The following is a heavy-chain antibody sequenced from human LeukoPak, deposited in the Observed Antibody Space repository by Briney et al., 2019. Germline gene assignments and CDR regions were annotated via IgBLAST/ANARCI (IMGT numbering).Heavy chain of an antibody. J-gene: IGHJ4*02. Sequence: GGSLRLSCAASGFTFSSYAMSWVRQAPGKGLEWVSAISGSGGSTYYADSVKGGFTISRDNSKNTQYLQMNSLRAEDTAVYYCAKDPGGYSYGPQLDYWGQGTLVTVSS. CDR1: GFTFSSYA. CDR3: AKDPGGYSYGPQLDY. D-gene: IGHD5-18*01. V-gene: IGHV3-23*01. CDR2: ISGSGGST.